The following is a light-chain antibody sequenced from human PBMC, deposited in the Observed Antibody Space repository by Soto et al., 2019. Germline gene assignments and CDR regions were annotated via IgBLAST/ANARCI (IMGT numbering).Light chain of an antibody. V-gene: IGKV3-20*01. CDR1: QSVSSSY. J-gene: IGKJ2*02. CDR3: QQYGSSPST. Sequence: EIVLTQSPGTLSLSPGERVTLSCRASQSVSSSYLAWYQQKPGQAPRLLIYGASSRATGIPDRFSGSGSGKDFSVSITRLEPEDFAMYNCQQYGSSPSTFGQGTKLEIK. CDR2: GAS.